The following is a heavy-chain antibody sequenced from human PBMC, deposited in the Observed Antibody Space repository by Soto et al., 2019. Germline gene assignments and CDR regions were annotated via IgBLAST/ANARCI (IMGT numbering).Heavy chain of an antibody. CDR1: GGSFSGYY. J-gene: IGHJ6*03. D-gene: IGHD4-4*01. V-gene: IGHV4-34*01. CDR3: ASLHGTTVTGYYYCMDV. CDR2: INHSGST. Sequence: SETLSLTCAVYGGSFSGYYWSWIRQPPGKGLEWIGEINHSGSTNYNPSLKSRVTISVDTSKNQFSLKLSSVTAADTAVYYCASLHGTTVTGYYYCMDVWGKGTTVTVSS.